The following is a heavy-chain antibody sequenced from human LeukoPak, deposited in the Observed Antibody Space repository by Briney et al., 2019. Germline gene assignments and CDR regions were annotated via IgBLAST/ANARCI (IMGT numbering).Heavy chain of an antibody. CDR2: IRNKANNYVT. Sequence: GGSLRLSCAASGSTFSDSPIHWVRQASGKGPEWLGRIRNKANNYVTAYAASVKGRFTISRDDSKTTAYLQMNSLKTEDTAIYYCSSSTVGATLLNFWGQGTLVTVSS. CDR3: SSSTVGATLLNF. CDR1: GSTFSDSP. J-gene: IGHJ4*02. D-gene: IGHD1-26*01. V-gene: IGHV3-73*01.